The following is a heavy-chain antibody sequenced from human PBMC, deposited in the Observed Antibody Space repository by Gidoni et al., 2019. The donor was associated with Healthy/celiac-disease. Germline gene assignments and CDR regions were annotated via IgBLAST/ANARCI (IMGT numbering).Heavy chain of an antibody. CDR1: GFTFDAYA. J-gene: IGHJ4*02. D-gene: IGHD3-22*01. CDR2: IRWNSGSI. Sequence: EVQLVESGGGLVQPGRSLRLSCAASGFTFDAYAMHWVRQAPGKGLEWGSGIRWNSGSIGYADSVKGRFTISRDNAKNSLYRQMNSLRAEDTALYYCAKGGRDYYDSSGYLRDFDYWGQGTLVTVSS. CDR3: AKGGRDYYDSSGYLRDFDY. V-gene: IGHV3-9*01.